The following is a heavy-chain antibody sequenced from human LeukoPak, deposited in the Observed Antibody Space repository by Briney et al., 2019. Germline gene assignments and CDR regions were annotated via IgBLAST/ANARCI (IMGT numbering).Heavy chain of an antibody. CDR2: INYSGST. Sequence: SETLSLTCSVSGASISSSDYYWGWIRQPPGKGLEWIGRINYSGSTYYNPSLKSRVTISVDTSKNHFSLRLTSMTAADTAVYYCARQVPTAAADTRGYFDYWGQGTVVTVSS. CDR3: ARQVPTAAADTRGYFDY. V-gene: IGHV4-39*01. J-gene: IGHJ4*02. CDR1: GASISSSDYY. D-gene: IGHD6-25*01.